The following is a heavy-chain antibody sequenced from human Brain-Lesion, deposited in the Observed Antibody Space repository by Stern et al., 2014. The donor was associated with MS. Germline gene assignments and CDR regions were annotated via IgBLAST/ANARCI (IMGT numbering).Heavy chain of an antibody. D-gene: IGHD3-3*01. Sequence: QVHLVESGPGLVKPSQTLSLTCTVSGGSISSGNYYWSWIRQHPGKGLEWIGSISPSGSPYYSPPLKSRVTTSIDTSKNQFSLKLSSVTAADTAVYYCARGSREVLLPRFYFDYWGQGTLVTVSS. CDR3: ARGSREVLLPRFYFDY. CDR1: GGSISSGNYY. J-gene: IGHJ4*02. V-gene: IGHV4-31*03. CDR2: ISPSGSP.